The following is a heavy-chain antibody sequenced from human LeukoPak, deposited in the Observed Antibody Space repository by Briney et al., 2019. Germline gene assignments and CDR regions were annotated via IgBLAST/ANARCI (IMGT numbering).Heavy chain of an antibody. CDR1: GGSISSYY. V-gene: IGHV4-4*07. J-gene: IGHJ4*02. CDR3: ASSEDTAMTDFDY. Sequence: SETLSLTCTASGGSISSYYWSWTRQPAGKGLEWIGRIYTSGSTNYNPSLKSRVTMSVDTSKNQFSLKLSSVTAADTAVYYCASSEDTAMTDFDYWGQGTLVTVSS. D-gene: IGHD5-18*01. CDR2: IYTSGST.